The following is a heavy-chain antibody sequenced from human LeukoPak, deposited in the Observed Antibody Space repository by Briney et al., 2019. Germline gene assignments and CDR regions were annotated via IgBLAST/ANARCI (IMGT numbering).Heavy chain of an antibody. CDR3: ARVAPFIAAAEWLAFDI. D-gene: IGHD6-13*01. CDR1: GYTFTGYY. CDR2: INPNSGGT. V-gene: IGHV1-2*02. Sequence: ASVKVSCKASGYTFTGYYMHWVRQAPGQGLEWMGWINPNSGGTNYAQKFQGRDTMTRDTSISTAYMELSRLRSDDTAVYYCARVAPFIAAAEWLAFDIWGQGTMVTVSS. J-gene: IGHJ3*02.